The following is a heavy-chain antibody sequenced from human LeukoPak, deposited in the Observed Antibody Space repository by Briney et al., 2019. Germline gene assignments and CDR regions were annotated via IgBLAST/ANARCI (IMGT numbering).Heavy chain of an antibody. CDR1: GFTFSSYW. V-gene: IGHV3-7*01. D-gene: IGHD2-2*01. CDR3: VREKNIVVVPAAPMGAFDI. Sequence: GGSLRLSCAASGFTFSSYWMSWVRQAPGKGLEWVANIKQDGSEKYYVDSVKGRFTISRDNAKNSLYLQMNSLRAEDTAVYYCVREKNIVVVPAAPMGAFDIWGQGTMVTVSS. J-gene: IGHJ3*02. CDR2: IKQDGSEK.